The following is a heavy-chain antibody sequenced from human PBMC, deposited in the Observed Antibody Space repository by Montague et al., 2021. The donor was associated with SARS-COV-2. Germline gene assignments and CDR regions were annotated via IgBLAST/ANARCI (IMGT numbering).Heavy chain of an antibody. Sequence: SETLSLTCTVSSASISTGIYYWSWIRQPPGKGLEWIGSIYYTGNTYYNPSLKSRVTISVVTSKNHFTLKLSSVTAAETAVYYCARLKRYFDSSGSPSAFDFWGQGTKVTVSS. CDR3: ARLKRYFDSSGSPSAFDF. CDR2: IYYTGNT. D-gene: IGHD3-22*01. CDR1: SASISTGIYY. V-gene: IGHV4-39*02. J-gene: IGHJ3*01.